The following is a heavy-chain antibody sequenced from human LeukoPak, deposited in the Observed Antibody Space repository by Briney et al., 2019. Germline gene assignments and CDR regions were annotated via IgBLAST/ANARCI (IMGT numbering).Heavy chain of an antibody. CDR2: ISGSGGST. J-gene: IGHJ1*01. V-gene: IGHV3-23*01. Sequence: GGSLRLSCAASGFTFSSYAMSWVRQAPGKGLGWVSAISGSGGSTYYADSVKGRFTISRDNSKNTLYLQMNSLRAEDTAVYYCAKTIAAAGRGYFQHWGQGTLVTVSS. CDR1: GFTFSSYA. D-gene: IGHD6-13*01. CDR3: AKTIAAAGRGYFQH.